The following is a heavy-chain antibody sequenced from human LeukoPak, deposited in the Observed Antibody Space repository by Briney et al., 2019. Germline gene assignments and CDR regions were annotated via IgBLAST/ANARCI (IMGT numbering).Heavy chain of an antibody. D-gene: IGHD1-26*01. V-gene: IGHV1-2*02. CDR3: ARGRGSGSHYYYYYMDV. CDR1: GYTFTGYY. J-gene: IGHJ6*03. Sequence: ASVKVSCKASGYTFTGYYMHWVRQAPGQGLEWMGWINPNSGGTNYEQKFKGRVTMTRDTSISTAYMELSRLRSDDTAVYYCARGRGSGSHYYYYYMDVWGKGTTVTVSS. CDR2: INPNSGGT.